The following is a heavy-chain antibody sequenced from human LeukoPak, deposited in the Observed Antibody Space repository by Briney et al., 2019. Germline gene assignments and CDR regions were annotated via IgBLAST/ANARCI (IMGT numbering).Heavy chain of an antibody. Sequence: ASVKVSCKASGYTFTSYGISWVRQAPGQGLEWMGWISAYNGNTNYGEKLQGRVTMTTDTSTSTAYMELRSLRSDDTAVYYCARSIAAAGRFDPWGQGTQVTVSS. CDR2: ISAYNGNT. CDR1: GYTFTSYG. J-gene: IGHJ5*02. D-gene: IGHD6-13*01. CDR3: ARSIAAAGRFDP. V-gene: IGHV1-18*01.